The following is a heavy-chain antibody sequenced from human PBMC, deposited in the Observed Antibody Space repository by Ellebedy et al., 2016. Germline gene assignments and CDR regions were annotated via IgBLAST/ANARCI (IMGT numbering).Heavy chain of an antibody. D-gene: IGHD5-18*01. CDR2: ISYDGSNK. V-gene: IGHV3-30-3*01. CDR1: GFTFSSYA. J-gene: IGHJ4*02. CDR3: ARDHGPGYSYGQSDY. Sequence: GESLKISCAASGFTFSSYAMHWVRQAPGKGLEWVAVISYDGSNKYYADSVKGRFTISRDNSKNTLYLQMNSLRAEDTAVYYCARDHGPGYSYGQSDYWGQGTLVTVSS.